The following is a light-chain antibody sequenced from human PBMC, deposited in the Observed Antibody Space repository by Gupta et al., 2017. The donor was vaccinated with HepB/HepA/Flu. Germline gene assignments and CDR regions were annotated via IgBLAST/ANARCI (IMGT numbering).Light chain of an antibody. J-gene: IGKJ4*01. CDR3: QQTDNTPIT. CDR1: QSISKF. CDR2: AAS. V-gene: IGKV1-39*01. Sequence: DIQMTQSPSSLSASVGDRVTITCRASQSISKFLNWYQQKPGKAPKLLIYAASRLQSGVSSRFSGSGSGTDFTLTISRLQPEDFATYYCQQTDNTPITFGRGTKVEIK.